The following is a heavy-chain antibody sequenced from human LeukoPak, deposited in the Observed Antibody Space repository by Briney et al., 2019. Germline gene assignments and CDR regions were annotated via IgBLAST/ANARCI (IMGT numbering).Heavy chain of an antibody. CDR2: IYHSGST. CDR3: ARAPGYCDSTRCQTEIDP. J-gene: IGHJ5*02. Sequence: PSETLSLTCTVSGGSISSYYWSWIRQPPGKGLEWIGYIYHSGSTYYNPSLKSRVTISVDRSKNQFSLKLSSVTAADTAVYYCARAPGYCDSTRCQTEIDPWGQGTLVTVSS. V-gene: IGHV4-59*12. D-gene: IGHD2-2*03. CDR1: GGSISSYY.